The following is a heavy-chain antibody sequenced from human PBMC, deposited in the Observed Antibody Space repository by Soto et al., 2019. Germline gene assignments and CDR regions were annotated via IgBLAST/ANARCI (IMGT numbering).Heavy chain of an antibody. J-gene: IGHJ4*02. CDR3: ARGPGYYFDY. V-gene: IGHV3-64*01. CDR2: ISSNGGST. Sequence: EVQLVESGGGLVQPGGSLRLSCAASGFTFSSYAMHWVRQATGEGLEYVSAISSNGGSTYYANSVKGRFTISRDNSKNTLYLQMGSLRAEDMAVYYCARGPGYYFDYWGQGTLVTVSS. CDR1: GFTFSSYA.